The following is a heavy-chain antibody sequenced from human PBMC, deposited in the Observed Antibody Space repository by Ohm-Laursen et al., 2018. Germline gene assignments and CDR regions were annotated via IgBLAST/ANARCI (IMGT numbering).Heavy chain of an antibody. D-gene: IGHD3-10*01. CDR1: GFTFSSYG. CDR2: ISYDGSNK. V-gene: IGHV3-30*03. CDR3: ARDVSGREQFDY. Sequence: SLRLSCTASGFTFSSYGMHWVRQAPGKGLEWVAVISYDGSNKYYADSVKGRFTISRDNSKNTLYLQMNSLKAGDTAVYYCARDVSGREQFDYWGQGTLVIVSS. J-gene: IGHJ4*02.